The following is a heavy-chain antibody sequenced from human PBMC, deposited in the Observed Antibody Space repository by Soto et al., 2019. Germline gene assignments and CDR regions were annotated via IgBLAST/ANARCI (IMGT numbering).Heavy chain of an antibody. Sequence: PGGSLRLSCAASGFNFSDSAVHWVRQASGKGLEWVGRIRSKANSYATAYFASVKGRFTLSRDDSKNMAFLQMNSLKTEDTAVYFCSIHPRPVGATTIPGMDVWGQGTSVTVSS. CDR2: IRSKANSYAT. J-gene: IGHJ6*02. D-gene: IGHD1-26*01. CDR3: SIHPRPVGATTIPGMDV. CDR1: GFNFSDSA. V-gene: IGHV3-73*01.